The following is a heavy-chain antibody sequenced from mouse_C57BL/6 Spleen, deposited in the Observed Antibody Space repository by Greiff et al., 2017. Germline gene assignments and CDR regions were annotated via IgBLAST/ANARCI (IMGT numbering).Heavy chain of an antibody. CDR3: ARRGIHYYGRSRGGYAMDY. CDR2: IYPGDGDT. D-gene: IGHD1-1*01. J-gene: IGHJ4*01. Sequence: QVQLQQSGAELVKPGASVKISCKASGYAFSSYWMNWVKQRPGKGLEWIGQIYPGDGDTNYNGKFKGKATLTADKASSTAYMHLSSLTSEDSAVYFCARRGIHYYGRSRGGYAMDYWGQGTSVTVSS. CDR1: GYAFSSYW. V-gene: IGHV1-80*01.